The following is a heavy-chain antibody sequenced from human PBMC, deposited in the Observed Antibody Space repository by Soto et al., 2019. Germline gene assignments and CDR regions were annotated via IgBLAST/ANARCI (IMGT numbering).Heavy chain of an antibody. CDR2: ISGSGGNT. V-gene: IGHV3-23*01. D-gene: IGHD3-10*01. Sequence: PGGSLRLSCVASGFIFGSYAMTWVRQAPGKGLEWVSVISGSGGNTHYADSVKGRFTISRDNSKNTLYLQMNSLRAEDTAVYYCAKDRWFLSGTEDYFDYWGQGTLVTVSS. CDR1: GFIFGSYA. CDR3: AKDRWFLSGTEDYFDY. J-gene: IGHJ4*02.